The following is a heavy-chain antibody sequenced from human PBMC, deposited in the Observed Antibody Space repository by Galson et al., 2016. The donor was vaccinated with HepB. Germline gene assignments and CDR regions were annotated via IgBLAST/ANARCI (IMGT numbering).Heavy chain of an antibody. J-gene: IGHJ5*02. CDR3: AKAMAAARTNWFDP. Sequence: SLRLSCAASGFTFRNYGMHWVRQAPGQGLEWVAIISHDGSLKFYADSVKGRFTISRDNSKITLYLQMNSLRPEDTAIYYCAKAMAAARTNWFDPWGQGVLVTVSS. CDR1: GFTFRNYG. CDR2: ISHDGSLK. V-gene: IGHV3-30*18. D-gene: IGHD6-13*01.